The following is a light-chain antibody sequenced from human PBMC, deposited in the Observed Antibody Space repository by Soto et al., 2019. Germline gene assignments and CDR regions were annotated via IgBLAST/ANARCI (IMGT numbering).Light chain of an antibody. Sequence: EIVLPRSPCTLSLSAGERATLSCRAGQSVGASLAWYQQQPGQAPSLLSSDVSNRATGIPARFSGSGSRTDFTLTISSLETADFALLFWHQHIHWPPFTFGGGTKWIS. V-gene: IGKV3-11*01. CDR3: HQHIHWPPFT. J-gene: IGKJ4*01. CDR2: DVS. CDR1: QSVGAS.